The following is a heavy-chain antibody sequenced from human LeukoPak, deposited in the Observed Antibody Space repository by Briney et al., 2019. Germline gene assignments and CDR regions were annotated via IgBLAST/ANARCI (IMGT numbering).Heavy chain of an antibody. CDR1: GFTFSSYG. Sequence: GGSPRLSCAASGFTFSSYGMHWVRQAPGKGLEWVAVIWYDGSNKYYADSVKGRFTISRDNSKNTLYLQMNSLRAEDTAVYYCARAYSSSQPDYLAYWGQGTLVTVSS. CDR2: IWYDGSNK. CDR3: ARAYSSSQPDYLAY. D-gene: IGHD6-13*01. V-gene: IGHV3-33*01. J-gene: IGHJ4*02.